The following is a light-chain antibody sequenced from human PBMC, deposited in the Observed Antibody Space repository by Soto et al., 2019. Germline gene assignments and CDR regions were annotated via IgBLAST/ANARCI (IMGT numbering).Light chain of an antibody. CDR2: DAS. CDR1: QTVRNNY. Sequence: EFVLTQSPCTLSLSPGERSSVSCIASQTVRNNYLAWYQQKPGQAPRLLIYDASSRATGIPDRFSGGGSGTDFTLTISRLEPEDFAVYYCQQFSSYPLTFGGGTKVDIK. V-gene: IGKV3-20*01. CDR3: QQFSSYPLT. J-gene: IGKJ4*01.